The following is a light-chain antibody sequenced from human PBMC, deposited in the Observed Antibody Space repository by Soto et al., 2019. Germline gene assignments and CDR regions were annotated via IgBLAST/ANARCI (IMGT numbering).Light chain of an antibody. CDR1: QSISTS. J-gene: IGKJ1*01. CDR3: QQSYSSPPT. V-gene: IGKV1-39*01. Sequence: DIQMTQSPSSLSASVGDRVTITCRTSQSISTSLNWYQQKAGKAPKLLIYGASTLQSGVPLRFSGSGSGTDFTLTISSLQPEDFATYYCQQSYSSPPTFGQGTKVDIK. CDR2: GAS.